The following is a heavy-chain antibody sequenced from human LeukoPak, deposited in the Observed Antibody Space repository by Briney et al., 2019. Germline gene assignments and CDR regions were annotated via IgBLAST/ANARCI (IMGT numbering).Heavy chain of an antibody. Sequence: GGSLRLSCAASGFTFSDYYMSWIRQAPGKGLEWVSYISSSGSTIYYADSVKGRFTISRDNAKNSLYLQMDSLRAEDTAVYYCARGAYCINGVCYDIDYWGQGTLVTVSS. D-gene: IGHD2-8*01. CDR1: GFTFSDYY. V-gene: IGHV3-11*04. J-gene: IGHJ4*02. CDR3: ARGAYCINGVCYDIDY. CDR2: ISSSGSTI.